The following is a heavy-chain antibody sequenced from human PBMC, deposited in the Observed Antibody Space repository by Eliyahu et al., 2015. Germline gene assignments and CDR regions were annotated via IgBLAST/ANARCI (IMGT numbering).Heavy chain of an antibody. Sequence: QVQLQQWGAGLLKPSETLSLTCAVYGGSFSGYYWSWIRQPPGKGLEWIGEINHSGSTNYNPSLKSRVTISVDTSKNQFSLKLSSVTAADTAVYYCARVSDSSSIGYFDYWGQGTLVTVSS. D-gene: IGHD6-6*01. CDR2: INHSGST. CDR1: GGSFSGYY. CDR3: ARVSDSSSIGYFDY. J-gene: IGHJ4*02. V-gene: IGHV4-34*01.